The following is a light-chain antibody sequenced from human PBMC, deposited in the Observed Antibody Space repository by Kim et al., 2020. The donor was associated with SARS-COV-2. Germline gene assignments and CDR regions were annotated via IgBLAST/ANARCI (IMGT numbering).Light chain of an antibody. J-gene: IGKJ5*01. CDR3: QQRSNWRET. V-gene: IGKV3-11*01. Sequence: EIVLTQSPATLSLSPGERATLSCRASQSVSTYLAWYQQKPGQAPRLLIYGASSRATDIPARFSGSGSGTDFTLTISSLEPEDFAVYYCQQRSNWRETFGQGTRLEIK. CDR2: GAS. CDR1: QSVSTY.